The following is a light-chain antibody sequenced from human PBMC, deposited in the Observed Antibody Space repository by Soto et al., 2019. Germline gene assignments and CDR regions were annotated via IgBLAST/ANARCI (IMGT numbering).Light chain of an antibody. CDR1: QRISSN. Sequence: EIVMTQSPATLSVSPGERATLYCKASQRISSNLAWYQQKPGQPPRLLIYGASTRASGIPARFSASESGTEFTLTISGPQSEDLALYYCQQYNIWPTYTFGQGARMEIK. CDR2: GAS. CDR3: QQYNIWPTYT. V-gene: IGKV3-15*01. J-gene: IGKJ5*01.